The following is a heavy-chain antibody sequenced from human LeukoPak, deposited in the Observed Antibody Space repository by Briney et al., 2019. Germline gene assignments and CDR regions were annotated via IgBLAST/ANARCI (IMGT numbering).Heavy chain of an antibody. D-gene: IGHD5-18*01. CDR2: ISSSGSTI. J-gene: IGHJ4*02. CDR1: GFTFSTYE. V-gene: IGHV3-48*03. Sequence: PGGSLRLSCAASGFTFSTYEMNWVRQAPGKGLELFSYISSSGSTIYYTDSVMGRFSISRNNAKNSLYLQMDSLRAEDTAVYYCARGRFYSYTYYFDYWGQGTLVTVSS. CDR3: ARGRFYSYTYYFDY.